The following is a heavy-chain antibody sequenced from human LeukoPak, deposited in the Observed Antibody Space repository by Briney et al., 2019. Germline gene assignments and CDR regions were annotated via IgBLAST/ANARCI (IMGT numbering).Heavy chain of an antibody. CDR3: AREGISSSWGHNWFDP. J-gene: IGHJ5*02. V-gene: IGHV4-59*01. CDR1: GGSISSYY. Sequence: SETLSLTCTVSGGSISSYYWSWIQQPPGKGLEWIGYIYYSGSTNYNPSLKSRVTISVDTSKNQFSLKLSSVTAADTAVYYCAREGISSSWGHNWFDPWGQGTLVTVSS. D-gene: IGHD6-13*01. CDR2: IYYSGST.